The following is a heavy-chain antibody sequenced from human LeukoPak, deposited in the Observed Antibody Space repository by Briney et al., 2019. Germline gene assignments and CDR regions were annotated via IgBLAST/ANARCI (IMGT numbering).Heavy chain of an antibody. CDR3: ARGGISIFGVVIYMDV. J-gene: IGHJ6*03. CDR2: ISSRSSFI. D-gene: IGHD3-3*01. Sequence: GGSLRLSCAASGFSFSSSSMNWVRQAPGKGLEWVSSISSRSSFIYYADSVRGRFTISRDNAKNSLSLQMNSLRVEDTALYYCARGGISIFGVVIYMDVWGKGTTVTVSS. CDR1: GFSFSSSS. V-gene: IGHV3-21*04.